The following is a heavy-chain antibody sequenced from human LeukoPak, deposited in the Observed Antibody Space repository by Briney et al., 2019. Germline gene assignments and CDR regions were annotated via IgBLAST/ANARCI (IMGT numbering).Heavy chain of an antibody. Sequence: PGGSLRLSCAASGFTFSSYSMNWVRQAPGKGLEWVSYISSSSSTIYYADSVKGRFTISRDNAKNSLYLQMNSLRAEDTAVYYCARDLPRLGTMVRGAPTPDYWGQGTLVTVSS. V-gene: IGHV3-48*01. CDR3: ARDLPRLGTMVRGAPTPDY. J-gene: IGHJ4*02. D-gene: IGHD3-10*01. CDR1: GFTFSSYS. CDR2: ISSSSSTI.